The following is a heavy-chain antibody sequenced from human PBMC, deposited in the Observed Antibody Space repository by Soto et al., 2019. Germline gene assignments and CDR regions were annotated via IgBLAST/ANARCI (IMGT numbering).Heavy chain of an antibody. CDR3: ARGDGYNTAFDY. Sequence: LSLTCTVSGGSISSGGYFWSWIRQRPGKGLEWIGYMSYSGPNHYNPSLKSRATISVDTPENQFSLKLSSVTAADTAVYYCARGDGYNTAFDYWGQGTLVTVS. J-gene: IGHJ4*02. D-gene: IGHD5-12*01. CDR2: MSYSGPN. CDR1: GGSISSGGYF. V-gene: IGHV4-30-4*08.